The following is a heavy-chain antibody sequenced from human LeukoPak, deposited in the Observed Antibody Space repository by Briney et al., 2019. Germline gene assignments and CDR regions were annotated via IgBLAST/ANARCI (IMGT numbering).Heavy chain of an antibody. CDR3: ARGRITIFRQALYYFDY. CDR1: GGTFSSYA. V-gene: IGHV1-69*01. CDR2: IIPIFGTA. Sequence: ASVKVSCKASGGTFSSYAISWVRQAPGQGLEWMGGIIPIFGTANYAQKFQGRVTITADESTSTAYMELSSLRSEDTAVYYCARGRITIFRQALYYFDYWGQGTLVTVSS. D-gene: IGHD3-9*01. J-gene: IGHJ4*02.